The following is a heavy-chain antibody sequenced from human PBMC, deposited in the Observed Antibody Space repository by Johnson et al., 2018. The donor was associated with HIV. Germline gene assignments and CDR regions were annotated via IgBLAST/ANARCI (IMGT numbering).Heavy chain of an antibody. CDR3: ARSPQIVVVTSVHDAFDI. CDR1: GITFSDYY. V-gene: IGHV3-11*04. Sequence: QVQLVESGGGLVKPGGSPRLSCAASGITFSDYYMSWIRQAPGKGLEWVSYISSSGSTIYYADSVKGRFTISRDNANNSLYLQMNSLRAEDTAVYFCARSPQIVVVTSVHDAFDIWGQGTRVIVSS. J-gene: IGHJ3*02. D-gene: IGHD2-21*02. CDR2: ISSSGSTI.